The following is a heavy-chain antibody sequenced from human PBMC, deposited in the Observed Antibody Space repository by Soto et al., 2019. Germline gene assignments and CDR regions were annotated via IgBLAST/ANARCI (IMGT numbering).Heavy chain of an antibody. CDR2: ISSSSSTI. V-gene: IGHV3-48*01. CDR1: GFTFSSYS. J-gene: IGHJ4*02. CDR3: ARTLGYCSGGSCPSGY. D-gene: IGHD2-15*01. Sequence: RGSLRLSCAASGFTFSSYSMNWVRQAPGKGLEWVSHISSSSSTIYYADSVKGRFTISRDNGKNSLYLQMNSLRAEDTAVYYCARTLGYCSGGSCPSGYWGQGTLVTVSS.